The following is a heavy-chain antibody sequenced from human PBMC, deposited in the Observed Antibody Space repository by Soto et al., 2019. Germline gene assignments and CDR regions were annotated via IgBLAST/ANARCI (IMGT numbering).Heavy chain of an antibody. Sequence: GASVKVSCKASGYTFTSYGISWVRQAPGQGLEWMGWISAYNGNTNYAQKLQGRVTMTTDTSTSTAYMELRSLRSDDTAVYYCARDRPWEYQLPSFDYWGQGTLVTVSS. CDR2: ISAYNGNT. J-gene: IGHJ4*02. D-gene: IGHD2-2*01. V-gene: IGHV1-18*01. CDR1: GYTFTSYG. CDR3: ARDRPWEYQLPSFDY.